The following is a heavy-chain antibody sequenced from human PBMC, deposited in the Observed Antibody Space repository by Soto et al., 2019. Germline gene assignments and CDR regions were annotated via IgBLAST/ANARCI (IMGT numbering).Heavy chain of an antibody. CDR3: ARAYDYVWGSYRYYYYYYGMDV. J-gene: IGHJ6*02. CDR1: GFTFSDYY. D-gene: IGHD3-16*02. V-gene: IGHV3-11*01. Sequence: QVQLVESGGGLVKPGGSLRLSCAASGFTFSDYYMSWIRQAPGKGLEWVSYISSSGSTIYYADSVKGRFTIARDNAKNSLYLQMSSLRAEDTAVYYCARAYDYVWGSYRYYYYYYGMDVWGQGTTVTVSS. CDR2: ISSSGSTI.